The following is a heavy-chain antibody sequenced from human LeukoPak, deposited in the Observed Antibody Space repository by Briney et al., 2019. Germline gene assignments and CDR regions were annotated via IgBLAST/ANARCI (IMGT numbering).Heavy chain of an antibody. D-gene: IGHD3-3*01. J-gene: IGHJ4*02. V-gene: IGHV1-69*04. CDR2: IIPILGIA. Sequence: GSSVKVSCKASGGTFSSYAICWVRQAPGQGLEWLGRIIPILGIANYAQKFQARVTITADKSTSTAYMELSSLRSEDTAVYYGARESHDFWSGPIDYWGQGTLVTVSS. CDR1: GGTFSSYA. CDR3: ARESHDFWSGPIDY.